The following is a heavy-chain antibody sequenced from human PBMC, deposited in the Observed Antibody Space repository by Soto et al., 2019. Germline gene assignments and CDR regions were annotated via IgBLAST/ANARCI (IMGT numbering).Heavy chain of an antibody. CDR2: INTANGDT. Sequence: QIQLVQSGAEMKKPGASVKVSCKASGYTFTNYAMHWVRQAPGQRLEWMGRINTANGDTIYSQNFQGRVTITRDTSASTVYLELSSLRFEDTAVYYSGRGQATFDPWGQGTLVTVSS. CDR3: GRGQATFDP. V-gene: IGHV1-3*04. J-gene: IGHJ5*02. CDR1: GYTFTNYA.